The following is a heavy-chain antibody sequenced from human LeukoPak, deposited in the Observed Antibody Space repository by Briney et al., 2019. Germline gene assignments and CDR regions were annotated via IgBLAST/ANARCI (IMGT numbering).Heavy chain of an antibody. CDR2: IYHSGST. CDR1: GYSISSGYY. V-gene: IGHV4-38-2*02. D-gene: IGHD3-10*01. J-gene: IGHJ4*02. CDR3: ARTLGDYGSGSYYY. Sequence: PSETLSLTCTVSGYSISSGYYWGRIRQPPGKGLEWIGSIYHSGSTYYNPSLKSRVTISEDTSKNQFSLKLSSVTAADTAVYYCARTLGDYGSGSYYYWGQGTLVTVSS.